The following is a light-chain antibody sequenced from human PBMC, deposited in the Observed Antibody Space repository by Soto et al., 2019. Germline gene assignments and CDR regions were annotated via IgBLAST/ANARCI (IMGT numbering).Light chain of an antibody. CDR2: EVT. Sequence: QSALTQPPSASGSPGQSVTISCTGTSSDVVAYKYVSWYQQYPGKAPKLMIYEVTKRPSGVPDRFSGSKSGNTASLTVSGLQAEDEADYYGTSYVGNDIWVFGGGTQLTVL. J-gene: IGLJ3*02. CDR3: TSYVGNDIWV. CDR1: SSDVVAYKY. V-gene: IGLV2-8*01.